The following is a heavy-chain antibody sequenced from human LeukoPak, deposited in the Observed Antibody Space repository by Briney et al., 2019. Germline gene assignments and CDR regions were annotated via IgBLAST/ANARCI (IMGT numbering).Heavy chain of an antibody. J-gene: IGHJ6*02. D-gene: IGHD3-3*01. Sequence: GGSLRLSCAASGFTFSSYSMNWVRQAPGKGLEWVSSISSSSSYIYYADSVKGRFTISRDNAKNSLYLQMNSLRAEDTAVYYCARRVVDFWSGYGAMDVWGQGTTVTVSS. V-gene: IGHV3-21*01. CDR1: GFTFSSYS. CDR3: ARRVVDFWSGYGAMDV. CDR2: ISSSSSYI.